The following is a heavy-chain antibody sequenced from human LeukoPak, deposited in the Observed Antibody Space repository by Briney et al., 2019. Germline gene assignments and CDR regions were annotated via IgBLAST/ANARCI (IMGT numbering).Heavy chain of an antibody. CDR1: GGSISGYY. D-gene: IGHD3-10*01. Sequence: SETLSLTCTVSGGSISGYYWSWIRQSPGKGLEWIGYIYYTGSTNYNPSLKSRVTMSVDTSKNQFSLKLSSVTAADTAVYYCARVTSGDYYYYMDVWGKGTTVTVSS. CDR2: IYYTGST. V-gene: IGHV4-59*12. J-gene: IGHJ6*03. CDR3: ARVTSGDYYYYMDV.